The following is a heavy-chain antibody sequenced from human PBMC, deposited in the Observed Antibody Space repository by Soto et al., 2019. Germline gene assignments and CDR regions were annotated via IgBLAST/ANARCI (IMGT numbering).Heavy chain of an antibody. D-gene: IGHD6-13*01. CDR3: ARLAVEEQLAYYYYMDV. CDR1: GGSISSYY. V-gene: IGHV4-59*08. J-gene: IGHJ6*03. Sequence: PSETLSLTCIVSGGSISSYYWSWIRQPPGKGLEWIGYIYYSGSTNYNPSLKSRVTISVDTSKNQFSLKLSSVTAADAAVYYCARLAVEEQLAYYYYMDVWGKGTTVTVSS. CDR2: IYYSGST.